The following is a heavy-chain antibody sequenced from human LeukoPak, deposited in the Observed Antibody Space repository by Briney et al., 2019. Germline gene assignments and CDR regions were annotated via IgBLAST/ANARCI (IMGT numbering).Heavy chain of an antibody. V-gene: IGHV3-23*01. Sequence: GGSLRLSCAASGFTFSSYAMSWVRQAPGKGLEWVSALSYTGGSKYYADSVQGRFTISRDNSKNTLYLQMNSLRAEDTAVYYYAKTTPAVRYYYDSSGYLPYYFDYWGQGTLVTVSS. CDR3: AKTTPAVRYYYDSSGYLPYYFDY. CDR1: GFTFSSYA. D-gene: IGHD3-22*01. CDR2: LSYTGGSK. J-gene: IGHJ4*02.